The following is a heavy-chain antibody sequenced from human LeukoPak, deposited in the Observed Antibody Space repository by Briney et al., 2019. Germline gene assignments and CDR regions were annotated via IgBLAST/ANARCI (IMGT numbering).Heavy chain of an antibody. V-gene: IGHV1-18*01. J-gene: IGHJ1*01. CDR1: GFRFTNYG. D-gene: IGHD4/OR15-4a*01. CDR2: ISAHNGNT. Sequence: GASVKVSCKTSGFRFTNYGYSWVRQAPGQGLEWMGWISAHNGNTNYAPKFQGRVTLTTDASTKTAYMELRSLRSDDTAIYYCAKDLLPGYGDNTDREDFWGQGPLVIVSS. CDR3: AKDLLPGYGDNTDREDF.